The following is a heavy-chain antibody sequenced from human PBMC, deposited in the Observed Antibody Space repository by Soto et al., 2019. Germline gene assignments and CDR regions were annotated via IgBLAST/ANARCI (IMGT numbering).Heavy chain of an antibody. CDR1: GFTFSSYS. V-gene: IGHV3-21*01. D-gene: IGHD3-16*02. CDR2: ISSSSSYI. CDR3: ASTRSGQSRWFSF. Sequence: PGGSLRLSCAASGFTFSSYSMNWVRQAPGKGLEWVSSISSSSSYIYYADSVKRRFTISRDNAKNSLYLQMNSLRAEYTAVYYFASTRSGQSRWFSFCGQGTLVTVSS. J-gene: IGHJ4*02.